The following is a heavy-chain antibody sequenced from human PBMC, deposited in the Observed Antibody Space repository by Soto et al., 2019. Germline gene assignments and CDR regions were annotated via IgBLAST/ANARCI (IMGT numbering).Heavy chain of an antibody. V-gene: IGHV4-39*01. Sequence: NPSETLSLTCTVSGDSINSNDDYWGWIRQPPGKGLEWIGTTRYAGSTYSNPSLRSRVTISADTSSTQFSLRLNSVTAADTAVYYCARQIGFGRWYFDLWGRGTLVTVSS. CDR1: GDSINSNDDY. CDR2: TRYAGST. CDR3: ARQIGFGRWYFDL. J-gene: IGHJ2*01. D-gene: IGHD3-10*01.